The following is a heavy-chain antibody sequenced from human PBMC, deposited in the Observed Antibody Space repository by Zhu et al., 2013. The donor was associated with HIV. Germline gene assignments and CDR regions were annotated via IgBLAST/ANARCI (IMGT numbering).Heavy chain of an antibody. CDR3: ATGPTYSVSPA. Sequence: QVQLVQSGAEVKKPGASVKVSCKASGYTFTSYYMHWVRQAPGRGLEWVGGFDIEQGETIYAQKFQDRVTLTEDTSTDTAFMELTSLRSEDTAVYYCATGPTYSVSPAWGQGALVTVSS. CDR2: FDIEQGET. D-gene: IGHD3-16*01. V-gene: IGHV1-24*01. CDR1: GYTFTSYY. J-gene: IGHJ5*02.